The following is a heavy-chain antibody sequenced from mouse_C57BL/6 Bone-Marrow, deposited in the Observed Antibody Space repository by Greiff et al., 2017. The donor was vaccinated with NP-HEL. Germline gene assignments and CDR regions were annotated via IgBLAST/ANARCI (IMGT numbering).Heavy chain of an antibody. Sequence: VQLQQSGPGLVQPSQSLSITCTVSGFSLTSYGVHWVRQSPGKGLEWLGVIWSGGSTDYNAAFISRLSISKDNSKSQVFFKMNSLQADDTAIYYCASQMVTTLYYYAMDYWGQGTSVTVSS. CDR2: IWSGGST. CDR1: GFSLTSYG. CDR3: ASQMVTTLYYYAMDY. D-gene: IGHD2-3*01. J-gene: IGHJ4*01. V-gene: IGHV2-2*01.